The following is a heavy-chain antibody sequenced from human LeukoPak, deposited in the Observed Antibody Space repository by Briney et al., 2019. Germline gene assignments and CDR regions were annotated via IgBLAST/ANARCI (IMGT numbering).Heavy chain of an antibody. D-gene: IGHD4-17*01. CDR2: INHSGST. V-gene: IGHV4-34*01. J-gene: IGHJ4*02. Sequence: PSETLSLTCTVSGGSISSYYWSWIRQPPGKGLEWIGEINHSGSTNYNPSLKSRVTISVDTSKNQFSLMLTSVTAADTAVYYCARRMTTVTVDYWGQGTLVTVSS. CDR3: ARRMTTVTVDY. CDR1: GGSISSYY.